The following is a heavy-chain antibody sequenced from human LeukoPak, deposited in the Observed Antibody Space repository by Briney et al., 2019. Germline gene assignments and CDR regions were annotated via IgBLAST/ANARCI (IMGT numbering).Heavy chain of an antibody. Sequence: PGGSLRLSCAASGFTFSTYTMNWVRQAPGKGLEWVSGILGNGGRTYYADSVKGRFTISRDNSKNTVWLQMNSLRAEDMAVYYCARWENYGMDVWGQGTTVTVSS. J-gene: IGHJ6*02. V-gene: IGHV3-23*01. CDR2: ILGNGGRT. CDR1: GFTFSTYT. D-gene: IGHD1-26*01. CDR3: ARWENYGMDV.